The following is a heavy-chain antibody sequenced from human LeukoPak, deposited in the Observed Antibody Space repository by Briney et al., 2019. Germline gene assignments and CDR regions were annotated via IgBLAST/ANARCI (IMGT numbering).Heavy chain of an antibody. V-gene: IGHV3-7*03. Sequence: PGGSLRLSCAASGFTFSRYWMNWVRQAPGKGLEWVANIKQDGSEKYYVDSVKGRFTISRDNVKNSLYLQMNSLRAEDTAVYYCARDSYYCSSTSCPIPAWGQGTLVTVSS. D-gene: IGHD2-2*01. CDR2: IKQDGSEK. CDR1: GFTFSRYW. CDR3: ARDSYYCSSTSCPIPA. J-gene: IGHJ5*02.